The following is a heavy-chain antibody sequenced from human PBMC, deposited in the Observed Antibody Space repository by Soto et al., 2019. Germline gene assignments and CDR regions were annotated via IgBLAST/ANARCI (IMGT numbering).Heavy chain of an antibody. CDR3: ARGGTGRFLPRQLFPYES. V-gene: IGHV4-34*01. CDR2: INHNGMT. J-gene: IGHJ5*02. D-gene: IGHD1-1*01. CDR1: NGSFSGYY. Sequence: SETLSLTCAVYNGSFSGYYWSWIRQTPGKGLEWLGEINHNGMTNYLSSLKSRLTISVDTTKNQFSLKLSSVTAADTSVYYCARGGTGRFLPRQLFPYESWGQGTRVTVSS.